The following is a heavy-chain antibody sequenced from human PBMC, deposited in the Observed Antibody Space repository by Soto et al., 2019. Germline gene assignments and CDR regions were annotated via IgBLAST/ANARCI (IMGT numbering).Heavy chain of an antibody. J-gene: IGHJ6*02. CDR3: ARLSGDRSAIFSYGMDA. V-gene: IGHV3-74*01. Sequence: GSLRLCCAASGFTFDTYWMNWVRQAPGKGPEWLSGINSDGTISSYADPVKGRFTISRDNARNTLSLQMNSLRADDTAVYYCARLSGDRSAIFSYGMDAWGQGTTVTAP. CDR1: GFTFDTYW. CDR2: INSDGTIS. D-gene: IGHD2-21*01.